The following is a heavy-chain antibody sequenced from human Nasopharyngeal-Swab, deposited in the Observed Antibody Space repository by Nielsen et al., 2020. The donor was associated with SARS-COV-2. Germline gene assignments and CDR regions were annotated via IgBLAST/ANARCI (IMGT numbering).Heavy chain of an antibody. Sequence: ASVKVSCKASGDTFTYYAMHWVRQVPGQRLEWMGCINAANGKTKYSQKFQGRVTISMDTSASTAYMELSSLRSEDTAVYYCARDRIDSGFDYWGQGTLVTVSS. CDR1: GDTFTYYA. V-gene: IGHV1-3*01. D-gene: IGHD3-10*01. J-gene: IGHJ4*02. CDR2: INAANGKT. CDR3: ARDRIDSGFDY.